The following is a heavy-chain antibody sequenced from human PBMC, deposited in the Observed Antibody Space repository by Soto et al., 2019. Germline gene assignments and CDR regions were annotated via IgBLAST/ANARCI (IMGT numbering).Heavy chain of an antibody. CDR3: XXXXXXSSAHHFDH. J-gene: IGHJ4*02. V-gene: IGHV3-11*01. D-gene: IGHD6-6*01. Sequence: QVQLVESGGGLVKPGGSLRLSCAASGFTFSGYNMSWIRQAPGKGLEWVSXITSXGSNTFDAESVKGRFTISRDNTMXXXXXXXXXXXXXXXXXXXXXXXXXXSSAHHFDHWGQGTLVTVSS. CDR2: ITSXGSNT. CDR1: GFTFSGYN.